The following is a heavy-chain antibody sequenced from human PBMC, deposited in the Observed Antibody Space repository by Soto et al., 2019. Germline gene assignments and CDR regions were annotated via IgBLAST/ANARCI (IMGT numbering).Heavy chain of an antibody. CDR2: ISSSSSYI. CDR1: GFTFSSYS. CDR3: ARDMSSIAARPV. V-gene: IGHV3-21*01. J-gene: IGHJ4*02. Sequence: GGSLRLSCAASGFTFSSYSMNWVRQAPGKGLEWVSSISSSSSYIYYADSVKGRFTISRDNAKNSLYLQMNSLRAEDTAVYYCARDMSSIAARPVWGQGTLVTVSS. D-gene: IGHD6-6*01.